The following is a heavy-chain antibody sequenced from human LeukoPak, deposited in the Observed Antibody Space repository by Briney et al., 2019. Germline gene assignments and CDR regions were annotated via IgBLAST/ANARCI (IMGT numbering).Heavy chain of an antibody. CDR3: TRRGSGLPLHY. CDR1: GGSIISTSYY. CDR2: TYYSGSTEST. V-gene: IGHV4-39*01. J-gene: IGHJ4*02. Sequence: SETLSLTCTVSGGSIISTSYYWGWIRQPPGKGLEWIGSTYYSGSTESTYYNPSLKSRVTISVDTSKNQFSLKLSAVTAADTAVYYCTRRGSGLPLHYWGQGTLVTVSS. D-gene: IGHD3-3*01.